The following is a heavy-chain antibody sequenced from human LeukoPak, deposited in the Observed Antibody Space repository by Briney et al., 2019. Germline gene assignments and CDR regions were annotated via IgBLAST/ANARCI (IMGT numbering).Heavy chain of an antibody. Sequence: ASVKVSCKAYGYTFTSYAMNWVRQAPGQGLEWMGWINTNTGNPTYAQGFTGRFVFSLDTSVSTAYLQISSLKAEDTAVYYCTREYCSGGSCYGAYYYYYYYMDVWGKGTTVTISS. CDR1: GYTFTSYA. J-gene: IGHJ6*03. V-gene: IGHV7-4-1*02. CDR3: TREYCSGGSCYGAYYYYYYYMDV. D-gene: IGHD2-15*01. CDR2: INTNTGNP.